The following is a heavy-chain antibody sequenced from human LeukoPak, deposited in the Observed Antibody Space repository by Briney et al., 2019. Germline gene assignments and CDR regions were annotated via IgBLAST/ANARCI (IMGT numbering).Heavy chain of an antibody. V-gene: IGHV4-4*07. CDR1: GGSMSNYY. CDR2: IYSNGDT. J-gene: IGHJ5*02. CDR3: ARDSGTTGEVKFDP. Sequence: SETLSLTCIVSGGSMSNYYWSWMRQSAGKGLEWIGRIYSNGDTTYNPSLKSRVPMSIATSRNQFSLKLTSVTAADTAIYYCARDSGTTGEVKFDPWGQGILVTVSS. D-gene: IGHD3-10*01.